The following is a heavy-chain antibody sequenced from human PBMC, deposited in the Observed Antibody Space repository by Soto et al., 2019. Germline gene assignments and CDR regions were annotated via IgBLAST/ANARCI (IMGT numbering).Heavy chain of an antibody. D-gene: IGHD2-2*01. Sequence: PGGSLRLSCAASGFTFSSYGMHWVRQAPGKGLEWVAVIWYDGSNKYYADSVKGRFTISRDNSKNTLYLQMNSLRAEDTAVYYCARGYCISTSCYFPYYYYYYGMEVWGQGTTVTVSS. J-gene: IGHJ6*02. V-gene: IGHV3-33*01. CDR1: GFTFSSYG. CDR2: IWYDGSNK. CDR3: ARGYCISTSCYFPYYYYYYGMEV.